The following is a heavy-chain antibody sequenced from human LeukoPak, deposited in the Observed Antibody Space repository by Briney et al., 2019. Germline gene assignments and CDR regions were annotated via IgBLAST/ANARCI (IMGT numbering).Heavy chain of an antibody. CDR2: ISYDGSNK. J-gene: IGHJ3*01. V-gene: IGHV3-30*04. D-gene: IGHD1-26*01. CDR3: AKLGYTGSYSLPF. CDR1: GFTFSSYA. Sequence: GGSLRLSCAASGFTFSSYAMHWVRQAPGKGPEWVAVISYDGSNKYYADSVKGRFTISRDNSKNTLYLQMNSLRAEDTAVYYCAKLGYTGSYSLPFWGQGTMVTVSS.